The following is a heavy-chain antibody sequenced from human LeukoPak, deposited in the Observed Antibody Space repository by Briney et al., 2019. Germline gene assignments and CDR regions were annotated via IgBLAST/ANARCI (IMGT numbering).Heavy chain of an antibody. V-gene: IGHV3-64D*09. CDR3: VKFPDW. Sequence: GGSLRLSCSASGFTFGTFAMHWVRQAPGKGLEYISTISSIGGGTDYADSVKGRFTISRDNSMNTLFLQMSSLRAEDTAVYYCVKFPDWWGQGTLVTVSS. CDR1: GFTFGTFA. CDR2: ISSIGGGT. J-gene: IGHJ4*02. D-gene: IGHD3/OR15-3a*01.